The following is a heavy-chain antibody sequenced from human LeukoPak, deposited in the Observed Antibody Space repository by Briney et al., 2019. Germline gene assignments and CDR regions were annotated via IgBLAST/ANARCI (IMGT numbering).Heavy chain of an antibody. J-gene: IGHJ4*02. D-gene: IGHD5-18*01. CDR3: AKVIGIQLWLLFFDH. CDR1: EFTFNNYA. V-gene: IGHV3-23*01. Sequence: GRSLRLSCAASEFTFNNYAMSWVRQAPGKGLEWVSAISGSGGSTYYADSVKGRFTISRDNFKNTLYLQMNSLRAEDTAVYYCAKVIGIQLWLLFFDHWGQGTLVTVSS. CDR2: ISGSGGST.